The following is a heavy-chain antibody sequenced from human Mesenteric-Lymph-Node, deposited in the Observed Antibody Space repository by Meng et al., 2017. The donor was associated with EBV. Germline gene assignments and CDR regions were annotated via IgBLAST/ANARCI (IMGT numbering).Heavy chain of an antibody. J-gene: IGHJ4*02. CDR1: GDSVISGNSY. CDR2: IYYSGTT. CDR3: ARDLRYYSDGYFDS. Sequence: QVLQHESGPVLVPPSEPLSLTCSFSGDSVISGNSYWSWIRQSPGRGLEWIGFIYYSGTTNYNPSLGSRVTISLDTSKNQFSLRLHSVTAADTAVYYCARDLRYYSDGYFDSWGQGTLVTVSS. D-gene: IGHD1-26*01. V-gene: IGHV4-61*01.